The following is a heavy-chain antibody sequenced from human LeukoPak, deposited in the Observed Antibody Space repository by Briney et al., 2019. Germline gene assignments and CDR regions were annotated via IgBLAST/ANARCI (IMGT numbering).Heavy chain of an antibody. Sequence: GGSLRLSCAASQFTFSSYAMSWVRQAPGKGLEWVSTISSSGGYTYYADSVKGRFTISRDNSKNTLYLLLSNLRAEDTAVYYCAKDLREYTSSPRNAFHIWGQGTMVTVSS. CDR3: AKDLREYTSSPRNAFHI. V-gene: IGHV3-23*01. CDR1: QFTFSSYA. J-gene: IGHJ3*02. CDR2: ISSSGGYT. D-gene: IGHD6-6*01.